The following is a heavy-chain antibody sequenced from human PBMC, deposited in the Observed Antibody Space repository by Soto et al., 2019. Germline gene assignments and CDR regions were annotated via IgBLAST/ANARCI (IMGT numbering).Heavy chain of an antibody. CDR3: ARVVYYDSSGYQY. D-gene: IGHD3-22*01. J-gene: IGHJ4*02. CDR1: GFTFSSYN. V-gene: IGHV3-21*01. CDR2: ISGSSSYI. Sequence: GGSLRLSCAASGFTFSSYNMNWVRQAPGKGLEWVSSISGSSSYIYYADSVKGRFTISRDNAKNSLYLQMNNLRAEDTAVYYCARVVYYDSSGYQYWGQGTLVTVSS.